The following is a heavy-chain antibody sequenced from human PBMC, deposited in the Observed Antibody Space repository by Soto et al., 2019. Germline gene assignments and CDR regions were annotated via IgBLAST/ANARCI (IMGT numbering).Heavy chain of an antibody. CDR2: LYPGNSDT. Sequence: PGESLKISCKGSGYSFTSYWIAWARQMPGKGLEWMGILYPGNSDTSYSPSFQGQVTISADKSISTAYLQWSSLKASDTAMYYCARLQAAAGDNDLTFDYWGQGTLVTVSS. V-gene: IGHV5-51*01. D-gene: IGHD6-13*01. CDR1: GYSFTSYW. CDR3: ARLQAAAGDNDLTFDY. J-gene: IGHJ4*02.